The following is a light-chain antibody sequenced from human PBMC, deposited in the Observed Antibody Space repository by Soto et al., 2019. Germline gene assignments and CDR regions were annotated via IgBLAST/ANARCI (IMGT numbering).Light chain of an antibody. CDR2: EVS. CDR3: SSYSSSSTLA. V-gene: IGLV2-14*01. Sequence: QSVLTQPASVSGSPGQSITIACTGTSSDVGGYTYVSWFQQHPGKAPKLMISEVSNRPSGVSNRFSASKSGNTASLTISGLQSEDEATYYCSSYSSSSTLAFGTGTKVTVL. J-gene: IGLJ1*01. CDR1: SSDVGGYTY.